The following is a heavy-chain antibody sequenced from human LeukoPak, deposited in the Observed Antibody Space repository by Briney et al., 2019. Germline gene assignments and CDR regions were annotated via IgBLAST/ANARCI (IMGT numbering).Heavy chain of an antibody. Sequence: AAVKVSFKASGYTFTSYGISWVRQPPAQGLEWMGLISAYNGNTNYAQKLQGRVTITTDTSTSTDYLDLRSLRSDDTAVYYCARDRSRIAAAFYYYYYMDVWGKGTTVTVSS. CDR3: ARDRSRIAAAFYYYYYMDV. CDR2: ISAYNGNT. D-gene: IGHD6-13*01. CDR1: GYTFTSYG. J-gene: IGHJ6*03. V-gene: IGHV1-18*01.